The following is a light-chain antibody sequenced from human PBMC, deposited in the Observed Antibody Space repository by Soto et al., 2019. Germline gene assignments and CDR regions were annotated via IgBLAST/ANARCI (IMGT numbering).Light chain of an antibody. V-gene: IGKV4-1*01. J-gene: IGKJ4*01. Sequence: DIVMTQSPDSLAVSLGERATINCKSSQSVLYSTNNKNYLAWYQQKPGPPPKLLIYWATTRESGVPDRFSGSGSGTDFTLTISSLQAEDVAVYYCQQYYITPLTFGGGTKVEIK. CDR1: QSVLYSTNNKNY. CDR2: WAT. CDR3: QQYYITPLT.